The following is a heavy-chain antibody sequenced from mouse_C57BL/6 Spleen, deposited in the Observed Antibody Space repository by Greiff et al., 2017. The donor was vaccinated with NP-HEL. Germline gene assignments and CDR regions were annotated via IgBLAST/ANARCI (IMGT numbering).Heavy chain of an antibody. CDR1: GFNIKDYY. D-gene: IGHD1-1*01. J-gene: IGHJ1*03. CDR2: IDPEDGET. Sequence: VQLQQSGAELVKPGASVKLSCTASGFNIKDYYMHWVKQRTEQGLEWIGRIDPEDGETKYAPKFPGKATITADTSSNTAYLQLSSLTSEDTAVYYCARAYYGSSYDWYFDVWGTGTTVTVSS. V-gene: IGHV14-2*01. CDR3: ARAYYGSSYDWYFDV.